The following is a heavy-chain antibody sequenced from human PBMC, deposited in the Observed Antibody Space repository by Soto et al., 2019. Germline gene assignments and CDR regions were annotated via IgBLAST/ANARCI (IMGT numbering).Heavy chain of an antibody. CDR3: AKDVAAAATEYYYYGMDV. J-gene: IGHJ6*02. CDR1: GFTFSSYG. CDR2: ISYDGSNK. V-gene: IGHV3-30*18. Sequence: PGGSLRLSCAASGFTFSSYGMHWVRQAPGKGLEWVAVISYDGSNKYYADSVKGRFTISRDNSKNTLYLQMNSLRAEDTAVYYCAKDVAAAATEYYYYGMDVWGQGTTVTVCS. D-gene: IGHD6-13*01.